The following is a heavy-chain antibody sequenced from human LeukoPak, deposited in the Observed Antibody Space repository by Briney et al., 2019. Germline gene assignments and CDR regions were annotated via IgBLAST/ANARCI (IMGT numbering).Heavy chain of an antibody. Sequence: GGSLRLSCAASGFTFSKAWMSWVRQAPGKGLEWVGRIKSKTDGGTTDYAAPVKGRITISRDDSKDMLYLQMNSLKTEDTAVYYCTTDPGHNSGNYWGQGTLVTVSS. CDR2: IKSKTDGGTT. J-gene: IGHJ4*02. CDR1: GFTFSKAW. D-gene: IGHD4-23*01. V-gene: IGHV3-15*01. CDR3: TTDPGHNSGNY.